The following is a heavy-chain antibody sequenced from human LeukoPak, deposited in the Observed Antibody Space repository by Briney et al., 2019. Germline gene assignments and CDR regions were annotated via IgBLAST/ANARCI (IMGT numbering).Heavy chain of an antibody. J-gene: IGHJ4*02. CDR3: ARREINIVDIAMGIEY. D-gene: IGHD5-18*01. Sequence: PVKVSCKASGGTFISYTISWVRQAPGQGLEWMGRIIPIHGIANYAQKFQGRVTITPDKSTSTAYMELSNLTSEDPAVYYCARREINIVDIAMGIEYWGQGTPVTVSS. V-gene: IGHV1-69*02. CDR2: IIPIHGIA. CDR1: GGTFISYT.